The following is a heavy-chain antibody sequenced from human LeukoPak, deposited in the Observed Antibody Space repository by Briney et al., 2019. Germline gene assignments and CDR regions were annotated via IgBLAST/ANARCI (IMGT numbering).Heavy chain of an antibody. CDR1: GFTFSTYA. J-gene: IGHJ4*02. D-gene: IGHD3-10*01. CDR3: AKDPLQYGSGSYSFDY. CDR2: FSGSGGTI. V-gene: IGHV3-23*01. Sequence: GGSLRLSCAASGFTFSTYAMSWVRQAPGKGLEGVGHFSGSGGTIYYADAVKGRFTISRDNSKNTLYLQMNSLRAEDTAVYYCAKDPLQYGSGSYSFDYWGQGTLVTVSS.